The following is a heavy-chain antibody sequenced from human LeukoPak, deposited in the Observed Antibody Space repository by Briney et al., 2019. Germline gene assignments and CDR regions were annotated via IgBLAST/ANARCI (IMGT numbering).Heavy chain of an antibody. V-gene: IGHV4-59*01. D-gene: IGHD3-16*01. CDR1: GGSISSYY. J-gene: IGHJ4*02. Sequence: PSETLSLTCTVSGGSISSYYWSWIRQPPGKGLEWIGYIYYSGSTNYNPSLKSRVTISVDTSKNQFSLNLSSVTAADTAVYYCARGLRDYVAYWGQGTLVTVSS. CDR3: ARGLRDYVAY. CDR2: IYYSGST.